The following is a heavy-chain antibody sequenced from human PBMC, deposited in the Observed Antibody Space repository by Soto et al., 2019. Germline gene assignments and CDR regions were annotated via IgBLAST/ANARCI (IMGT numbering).Heavy chain of an antibody. D-gene: IGHD3-3*01. CDR2: IWYDGSNK. V-gene: IGHV3-33*01. CDR3: GREGRRFLGNSYYGMAV. CDR1: GFTFSSYG. Sequence: QVQLVESGGGVVQPGRSLRLSCAASGFTFSSYGMHWVRQAPGKGLEWVAVIWYDGSNKYYADSVKGRFTISRDNSKNPLYRKMNTLRAEDTGVYYCGREGRRFLGNSYYGMAVWGQGTTVTFS. J-gene: IGHJ6*02.